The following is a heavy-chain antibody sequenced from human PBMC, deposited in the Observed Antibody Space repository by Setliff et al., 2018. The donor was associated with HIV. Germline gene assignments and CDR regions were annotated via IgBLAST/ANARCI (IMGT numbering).Heavy chain of an antibody. D-gene: IGHD3-22*01. Sequence: GGSLRLSCAASGFTFSSYAMSWVRQAPGKGLEWVSAISGSGGSPYYADSVKGRFTISRDNSKNTLYLQMSSLRAEDTAVYYCARGLLRRRGIDYWGQGTLVTVSS. CDR3: ARGLLRRRGIDY. V-gene: IGHV3-23*01. CDR1: GFTFSSYA. CDR2: ISGSGGSP. J-gene: IGHJ4*02.